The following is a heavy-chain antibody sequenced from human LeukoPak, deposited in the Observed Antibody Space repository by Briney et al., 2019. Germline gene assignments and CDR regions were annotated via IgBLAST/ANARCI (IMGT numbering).Heavy chain of an antibody. J-gene: IGHJ4*02. CDR2: ISGSGGST. Sequence: GGSLRLSCAASGFTFSSYAMSWVRQAPGKGLEWVTAISGSGGSTYYADSVKGRFTISRDNSKNTLYLQMNSLRAEDTAVYYCAKPLWFGELAVCFDYWGQGTLVTVSS. D-gene: IGHD3-10*01. CDR3: AKPLWFGELAVCFDY. V-gene: IGHV3-23*01. CDR1: GFTFSSYA.